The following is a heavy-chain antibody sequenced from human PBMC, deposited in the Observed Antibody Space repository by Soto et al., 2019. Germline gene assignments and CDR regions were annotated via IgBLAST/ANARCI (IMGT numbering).Heavy chain of an antibody. CDR1: GFTFSNYA. D-gene: IGHD3-16*01. CDR3: ARGGIH. Sequence: GGSLRLSCAASGFTFSNYALAWVRQAPGKGLEWVSGISGSGGSTFYPDSVKGRFTISRDNSKNTLYLQMNSLRAEDTAVYYCARGGIHWGQGTLVTVSS. CDR2: ISGSGGST. J-gene: IGHJ4*02. V-gene: IGHV3-23*01.